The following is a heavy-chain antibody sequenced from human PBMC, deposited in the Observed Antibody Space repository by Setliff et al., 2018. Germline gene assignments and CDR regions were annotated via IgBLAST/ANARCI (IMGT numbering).Heavy chain of an antibody. Sequence: ASVKVSCKASGYSFSTYAMSWIRQAPGQGLEWMGWINTNTGNPSYAQGFTGRFVFSLDTSVSTAYLQISSLKPEDTAMYYCARASRFATIVCKGDYCMDVWGKGTTVTVSS. D-gene: IGHD3-16*02. CDR3: ARASRFATIVCKGDYCMDV. CDR1: GYSFSTYA. J-gene: IGHJ6*03. V-gene: IGHV7-4-1*02. CDR2: INTNTGNP.